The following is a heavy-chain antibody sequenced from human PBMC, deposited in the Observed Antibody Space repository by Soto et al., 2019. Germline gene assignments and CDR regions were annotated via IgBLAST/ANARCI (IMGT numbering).Heavy chain of an antibody. V-gene: IGHV1-18*01. D-gene: IGHD2-8*01. CDR1: GYTFSTYG. J-gene: IGHJ6*02. CDR2: ISAYNGNS. Sequence: QVQLVQSGAEVKKPGASVKVSCKASGYTFSTYGISWARQAPGQGLGRMGWISAYNGNSKNTQKLQGRVTMTTDTATDSAYMELRSLRSDDTAVYFCVRHGRVGVMNLDYHHGMDVWGQGNTVRVSS. CDR3: VRHGRVGVMNLDYHHGMDV.